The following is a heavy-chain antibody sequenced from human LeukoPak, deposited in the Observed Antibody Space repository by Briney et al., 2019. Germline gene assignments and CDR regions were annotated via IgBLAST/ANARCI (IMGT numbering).Heavy chain of an antibody. Sequence: PGGSLRLSCAASGFTFSSYGMHWVRQAPGKGLEWVAFIRYDGSNKYYADSVKGRFTISRDNSKNTLYLQMNSLRAEDTAVYYCARDGRDSGSYYTDYWGQGTLVTVSS. CDR1: GFTFSSYG. CDR3: ARDGRDSGSYYTDY. CDR2: IRYDGSNK. J-gene: IGHJ4*02. V-gene: IGHV3-30*02. D-gene: IGHD1-26*01.